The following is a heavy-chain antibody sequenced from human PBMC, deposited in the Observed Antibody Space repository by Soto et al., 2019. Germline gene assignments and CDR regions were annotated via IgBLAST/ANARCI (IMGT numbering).Heavy chain of an antibody. Sequence: SETQSLTCTVSGGSIRSYDWSWIRQPPGKGLEWIGYIYYSGSTNYNPSLKSRVTISVDTSKNQFSLKLSSVTAADTAVYYCAAVAPPGYPNYYYGMDVWGQGTTVTVSS. J-gene: IGHJ6*02. D-gene: IGHD6-13*01. CDR3: AAVAPPGYPNYYYGMDV. V-gene: IGHV4-59*01. CDR1: GGSIRSYD. CDR2: IYYSGST.